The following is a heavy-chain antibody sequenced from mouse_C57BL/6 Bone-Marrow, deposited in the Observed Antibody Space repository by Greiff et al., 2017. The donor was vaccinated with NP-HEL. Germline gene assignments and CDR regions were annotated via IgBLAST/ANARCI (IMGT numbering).Heavy chain of an antibody. J-gene: IGHJ4*01. D-gene: IGHD1-1*01. V-gene: IGHV8-12*01. CDR2: IYWDDDK. CDR1: GFSLSTSGMG. CDR3: ARNRYYYGSSYFYYYAMDY. Sequence: QVTLKVSGPGILQSSQTLSLTCSFSGFSLSTSGMGVSWIRQPSGKGLEWLAHIYWDDDKRYNPSLKSRLTISKDTSRNQVFLKITSVDTADTATYYCARNRYYYGSSYFYYYAMDYWGQGTSVTVSS.